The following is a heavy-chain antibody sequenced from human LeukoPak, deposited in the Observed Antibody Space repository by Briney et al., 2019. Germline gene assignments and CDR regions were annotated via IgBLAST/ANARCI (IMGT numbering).Heavy chain of an antibody. V-gene: IGHV1-69*05. CDR3: ARGRDYMDV. CDR1: GGTFSSYA. J-gene: IGHJ6*03. CDR2: ITPIFGTA. Sequence: GASVKVSCKASGGTFSSYAISWVRQAPGQGLEWMGRITPIFGTANYAQKFQGRVTITTDESTSTAYMELSSLRSEDTAVYYCARGRDYMDVWGKGTTVTVSS.